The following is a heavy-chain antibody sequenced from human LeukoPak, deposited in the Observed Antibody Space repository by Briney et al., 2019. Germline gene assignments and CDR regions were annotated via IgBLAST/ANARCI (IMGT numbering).Heavy chain of an antibody. J-gene: IGHJ4*02. D-gene: IGHD3-10*01. CDR3: ARAKVRGVISEFGY. CDR2: ISANDGKT. CDR1: GYTFTSYG. Sequence: ASVKVSCKASGYTFTSYGISWVRQAPGQGLEWMGWISANDGKTHYSEKHQGRVTMSTDTVTSTAYMELRSLRSDDTAVYYCARAKVRGVISEFGYWGQGTLVTVSS. V-gene: IGHV1-18*01.